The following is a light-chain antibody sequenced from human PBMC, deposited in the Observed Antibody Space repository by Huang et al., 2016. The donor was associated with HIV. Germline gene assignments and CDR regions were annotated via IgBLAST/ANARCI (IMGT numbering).Light chain of an antibody. Sequence: EIVLTQSPATLSLSPGERATLSCRASQSVGGYLAGYQQKPGQAPRLLIYDTSTRATGISARFSGSGSETDFTLTISSLEPEDFAVYYCQQPGSFGQGTKVDIK. J-gene: IGKJ2*01. CDR3: QQPGS. CDR2: DTS. CDR1: QSVGGY. V-gene: IGKV3-11*01.